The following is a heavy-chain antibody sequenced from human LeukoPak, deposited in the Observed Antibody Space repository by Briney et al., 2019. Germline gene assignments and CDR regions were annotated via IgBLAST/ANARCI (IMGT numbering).Heavy chain of an antibody. D-gene: IGHD1-1*01. V-gene: IGHV1-18*01. CDR1: GYTFTSCG. J-gene: IGHJ5*02. Sequence: ASVKVSCKASGYTFTSCGISWVRQAPGQGLEWMGWISAYNGNTNYAQKLQGRVTMTTDTSTSTAYMELRSPRSDDTAVYYCARGERLNNWFDPWGQGTLVTVSS. CDR3: ARGERLNNWFDP. CDR2: ISAYNGNT.